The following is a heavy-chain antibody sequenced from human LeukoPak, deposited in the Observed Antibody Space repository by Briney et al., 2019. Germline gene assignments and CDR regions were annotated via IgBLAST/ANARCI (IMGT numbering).Heavy chain of an antibody. CDR3: ARGTVVTTGFNRAFDY. J-gene: IGHJ4*02. CDR2: IYSGGGT. CDR1: GFTVSSNY. Sequence: GGSLRLSCAASGFTVSSNYMSWVRQAPGKGLEWVSVIYSGGGTYYADSVKGRFTISRDNSKNTLYLQMNSLRAEDTAVYYCARGTVVTTGFNRAFDYWGQGTLVTVSS. D-gene: IGHD3-22*01. V-gene: IGHV3-53*01.